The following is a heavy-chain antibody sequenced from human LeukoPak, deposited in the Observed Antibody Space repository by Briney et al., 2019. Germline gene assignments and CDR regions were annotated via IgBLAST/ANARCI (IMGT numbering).Heavy chain of an antibody. CDR3: AKDSPDSQAFDI. CDR2: ISSSSSYI. V-gene: IGHV3-21*04. J-gene: IGHJ3*02. CDR1: GFTFSSYS. D-gene: IGHD1-14*01. Sequence: PGGSLRLSCAASGFTFSSYSMNWVRQAPGKGLEWVSSISSSSSYIYYADSVKGRFTISRDNAKNSLYLQMNSLRAEDMALYYCAKDSPDSQAFDIWGQGTMVTVSS.